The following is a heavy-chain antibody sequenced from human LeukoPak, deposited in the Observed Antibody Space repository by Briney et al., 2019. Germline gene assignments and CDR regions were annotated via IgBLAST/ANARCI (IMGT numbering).Heavy chain of an antibody. CDR2: TNSRSTWYN. CDR1: GDSVSSNSAA. D-gene: IGHD2-15*01. J-gene: IGHJ4*02. Sequence: SGPGLVKPSQTLSLTCAISGDSVSSNSAAWNWIKHSPSRGLEWLGRTNSRSTWYNDDALSVKSKITINPDTSKNQFSLQLNSVTPEDTAVYYCAHGDIFFDYWGQGILVTVSS. CDR3: AHGDIFFDY. V-gene: IGHV6-1*01.